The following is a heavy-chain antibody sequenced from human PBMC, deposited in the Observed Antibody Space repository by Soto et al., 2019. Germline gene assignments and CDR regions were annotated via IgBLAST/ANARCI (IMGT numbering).Heavy chain of an antibody. J-gene: IGHJ5*02. CDR3: ARATPQNWFDP. V-gene: IGHV3-74*01. CDR1: GLTFSGYW. Sequence: GGSLRLSCAASGLTFSGYWMHWVRQVPGKGLVWVSRIDTDASVTNYADSVEGRFTISRDDAKNTLYLQRNSLRAEDTAVYYCARATPQNWFDPWGQGILVTVSS. CDR2: IDTDASVT.